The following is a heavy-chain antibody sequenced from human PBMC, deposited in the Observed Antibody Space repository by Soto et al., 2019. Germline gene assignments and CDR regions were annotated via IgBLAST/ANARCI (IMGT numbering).Heavy chain of an antibody. J-gene: IGHJ6*02. V-gene: IGHV1-18*04. CDR2: ISAYNGNT. Sequence: WASVKVSCKASGYTFTSYGISWVRQAPGQGLEWMGWISAYNGNTNYAQKLQGRVTMTTDTSTSTAYMELRSLRSDDTAVYYCARDLVGAKGYYYYYGMDVWGQGTTVTVSS. CDR3: ARDLVGAKGYYYYYGMDV. D-gene: IGHD1-26*01. CDR1: GYTFTSYG.